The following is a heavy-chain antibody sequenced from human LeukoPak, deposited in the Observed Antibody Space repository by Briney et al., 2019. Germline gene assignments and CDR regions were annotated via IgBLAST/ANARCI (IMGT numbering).Heavy chain of an antibody. Sequence: PSETLSLTCAVYGGSFSGYYWSWIRQPPGKGLEWIGEINHSGSTNYNPSLKSRVTISVDTSKNQFSLKLSSVTAADTAVYYCARGSGITDYWGQGTLVTVSS. CDR1: GGSFSGYY. J-gene: IGHJ4*02. V-gene: IGHV4-34*01. CDR3: ARGSGITDY. D-gene: IGHD1-26*01. CDR2: INHSGST.